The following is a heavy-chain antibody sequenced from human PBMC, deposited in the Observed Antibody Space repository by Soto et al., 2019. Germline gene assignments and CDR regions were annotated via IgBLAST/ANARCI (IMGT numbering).Heavy chain of an antibody. V-gene: IGHV2-5*02. D-gene: IGHD2-15*01. CDR3: AHSSRYCSGGSCSRWYFDL. J-gene: IGHJ2*01. CDR2: IYWDDDK. Sequence: QITLKESGPTLVKPTQTLTLTCTFSGFSLSTSGVGVGWIRQPPGKALEWLALIYWDDDKRYSPSLKSRLTITKDTSKNQVVLTMTNMDPVDTATYYCAHSSRYCSGGSCSRWYFDLWGRGTLVTVSS. CDR1: GFSLSTSGVG.